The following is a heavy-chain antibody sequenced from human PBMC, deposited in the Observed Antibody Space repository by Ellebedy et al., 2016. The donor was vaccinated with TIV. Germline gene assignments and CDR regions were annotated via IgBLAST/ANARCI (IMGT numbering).Heavy chain of an antibody. J-gene: IGHJ4*02. CDR1: GGSISSSSYY. CDR3: ARIPYYHSSGWVTYFDY. Sequence: MPSETLSLTCAVSGGSISSSSYYWGFFRQPPGKGLEWIGSISYTWSTYYKPPLKSRVSISVDTSKNQFSLKLSSVTAADTAVYYCARIPYYHSSGWVTYFDYWGQGALVTVSS. CDR2: ISYTWST. V-gene: IGHV4-39*01. D-gene: IGHD3-22*01.